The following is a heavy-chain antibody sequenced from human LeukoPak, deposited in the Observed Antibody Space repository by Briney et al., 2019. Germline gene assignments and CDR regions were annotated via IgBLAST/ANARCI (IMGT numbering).Heavy chain of an antibody. CDR3: ARALSGSYARGYYYGMDV. CDR1: GFTFSSYS. Sequence: GGSLRLSCAASGFTFSSYSMNWVRQAPGKGLEWVSSISSSSSYIYYADSVKGRFTISRDNSKNTLYLQMNSLRAEDTAVYYCARALSGSYARGYYYGMDVWGQGTTVTVSS. D-gene: IGHD1-26*01. CDR2: ISSSSSYI. J-gene: IGHJ6*02. V-gene: IGHV3-21*04.